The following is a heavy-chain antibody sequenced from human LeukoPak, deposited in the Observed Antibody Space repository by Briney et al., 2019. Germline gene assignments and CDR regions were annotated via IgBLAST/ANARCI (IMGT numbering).Heavy chain of an antibody. CDR2: IYPGDSDT. Sequence: GESLKISCKGSGYSFTSYWIGWVRQMPGKGLEWMGIIYPGDSDTRYSPSFQGQVTISADKSISTAYLQWSSLKASDTAMYYCATRIDYGGNPYYFDYWGQGTLVTVSS. V-gene: IGHV5-51*01. D-gene: IGHD4-23*01. J-gene: IGHJ4*02. CDR3: ATRIDYGGNPYYFDY. CDR1: GYSFTSYW.